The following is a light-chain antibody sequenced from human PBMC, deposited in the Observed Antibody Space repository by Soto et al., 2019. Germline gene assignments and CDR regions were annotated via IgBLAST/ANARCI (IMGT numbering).Light chain of an antibody. CDR3: SSYTTSNTLV. J-gene: IGLJ2*01. Sequence: QSALTQPASVSGSPGQSITISCTGTSSDVGAYNFVSWYQQHPRKAPKLMIYDVTNRPSGVSSRFSGSKSGNTTSLAISGLQAEDEADYYCSSYTTSNTLVFGGGTKVTVL. CDR1: SSDVGAYNF. V-gene: IGLV2-14*03. CDR2: DVT.